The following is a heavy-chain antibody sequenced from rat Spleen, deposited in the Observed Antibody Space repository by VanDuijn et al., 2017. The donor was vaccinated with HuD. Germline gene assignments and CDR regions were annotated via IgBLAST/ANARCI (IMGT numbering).Heavy chain of an antibody. CDR1: GFTFSDYY. CDR3: ARRHYGYTDYFDY. D-gene: IGHD1-9*01. Sequence: EVQLVESGGGLVQSGRSLKLSCAASGFTFSDYYMAGVRQAPTKGLEWVATISYDGSSTYYLDSVKGRFTISRDNAKSTLSLQMDSLRSEDTATYYCARRHYGYTDYFDYWGQGVMVTVSS. V-gene: IGHV5-29*01. J-gene: IGHJ2*01. CDR2: ISYDGSST.